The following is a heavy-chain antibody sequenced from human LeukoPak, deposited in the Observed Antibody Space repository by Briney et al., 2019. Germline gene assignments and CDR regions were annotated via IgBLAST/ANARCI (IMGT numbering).Heavy chain of an antibody. CDR2: IYPGGSDT. D-gene: IGHD4-17*01. CDR1: GYSFTTYW. J-gene: IGHJ4*02. Sequence: GESLKISCKGSGYSFTTYWIARVRQMPGKGLEWMGIIYPGGSDTRYSPSFQGQVTISADKSISTAYLQWNSLKASDTAMYYCARRGGDYVASLDYWGQGTLVTVSS. V-gene: IGHV5-51*01. CDR3: ARRGGDYVASLDY.